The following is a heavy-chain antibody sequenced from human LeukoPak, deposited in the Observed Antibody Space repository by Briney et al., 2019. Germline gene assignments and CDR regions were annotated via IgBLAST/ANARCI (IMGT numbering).Heavy chain of an antibody. Sequence: PGGSLRLSCAASGITFSSYGMSWVRQAPGKGLEWVSSISSTGGTTYYADSVKGRFTISRDNSKNTLYLQMNSLRAEDTAVYYCAKADPYYYDSSGYYSDREYFDYWGQGTLVTVSS. CDR3: AKADPYYYDSSGYYSDREYFDY. CDR2: ISSTGGTT. V-gene: IGHV3-23*01. J-gene: IGHJ4*02. CDR1: GITFSSYG. D-gene: IGHD3-22*01.